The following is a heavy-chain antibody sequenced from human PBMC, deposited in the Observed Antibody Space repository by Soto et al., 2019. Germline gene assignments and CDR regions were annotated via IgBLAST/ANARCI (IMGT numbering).Heavy chain of an antibody. CDR3: ATGTDVGWLDNPNNALDI. CDR2: INSAGSII. Sequence: EVQLVQSGGALVQPGGSLRLSCAAAGFTPSRLSMNWVRQAPGKGLEWISYINSAGSIIYYADSVKGRFTISRDNAKNSLYLQMNSLRAEDTAVYYCATGTDVGWLDNPNNALDIWGQGTMVTVSS. CDR1: GFTPSRLS. J-gene: IGHJ3*02. V-gene: IGHV3-48*01. D-gene: IGHD3-9*01.